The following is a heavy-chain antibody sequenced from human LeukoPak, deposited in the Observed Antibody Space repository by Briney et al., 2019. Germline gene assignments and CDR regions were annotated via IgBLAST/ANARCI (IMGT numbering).Heavy chain of an antibody. D-gene: IGHD7-27*01. CDR2: INTYNGNT. CDR3: ARDITGVFDY. CDR1: GYTFSSSD. J-gene: IGHJ4*02. V-gene: IGHV1-18*01. Sequence: ASVKVSCKASGYTFSSSDINWVRQAPAQGLEWMGRINTYNGNTNYAQKLQDRATMTTDTSTNTAYMEVRSLTSDDTAVYYCARDITGVFDYWGQGTLVTVSS.